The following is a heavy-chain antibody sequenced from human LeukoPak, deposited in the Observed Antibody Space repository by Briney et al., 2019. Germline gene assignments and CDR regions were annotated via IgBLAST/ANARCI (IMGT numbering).Heavy chain of an antibody. D-gene: IGHD2-15*01. Sequence: SETLSLTCSVSAYSISSAYYWGWIRQPPGKGLEWIGSIYHSGSTYYNPSLKSRVTISVDTSKNQFSLKLSSVTAADTAVYFCASGQRGGSSDSKFDYWGQGTLVTVSS. CDR2: IYHSGST. J-gene: IGHJ4*02. V-gene: IGHV4-38-2*02. CDR1: AYSISSAYY. CDR3: ASGQRGGSSDSKFDY.